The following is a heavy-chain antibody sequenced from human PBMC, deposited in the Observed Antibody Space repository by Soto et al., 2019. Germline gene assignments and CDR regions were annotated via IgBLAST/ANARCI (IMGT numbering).Heavy chain of an antibody. D-gene: IGHD3-3*02. CDR1: NFSVRRYC. Sequence: XGSMRVSCGASNFSVRRYCRNWVRADTGKGLEWVEYISASSRSVFYADSVKGRFTISRDNAKNSLFLEMSNLRAEDTAVCYCARGKFPQRATQGISYYAMGACGQGTTVT. J-gene: IGHJ6*02. CDR3: ARGKFPQRATQGISYYAMGA. V-gene: IGHV3-21*01. CDR2: ISASSRSV.